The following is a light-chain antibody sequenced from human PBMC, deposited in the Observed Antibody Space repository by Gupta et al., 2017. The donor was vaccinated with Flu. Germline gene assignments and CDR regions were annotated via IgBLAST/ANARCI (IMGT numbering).Light chain of an antibody. CDR2: DVS. Sequence: QSALTQPASVSGSPGQSITISCTGTSSDVGGYNYVSWYQKHPGKAPKHKMEDVSNRPSGVYNRGACSKSGKTASRTLSGLQAEEEAEDDCSSYTSRSTLGVFGGGTKVTVL. J-gene: IGLJ2*01. V-gene: IGLV2-14*01. CDR1: SSDVGGYNY. CDR3: SSYTSRSTLGV.